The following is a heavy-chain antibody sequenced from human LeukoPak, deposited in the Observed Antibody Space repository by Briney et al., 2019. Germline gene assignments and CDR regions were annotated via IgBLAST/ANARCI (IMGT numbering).Heavy chain of an antibody. CDR2: IYWDDDK. CDR1: GFSTSGVG. CDR3: AHRQSGRLFFDS. V-gene: IGHV2-5*02. J-gene: IGHJ4*02. D-gene: IGHD1-26*01. Sequence: SGPTLVKPPQTLTLTCTFSGFSTSGVGVGWIRQPPGKALEWLALIYWDDDKRYSPSLKNRLTITKDTSKNQVVLTMTSMDPVDTATYYCAHRQSGRLFFDSWGQGTLVTVSS.